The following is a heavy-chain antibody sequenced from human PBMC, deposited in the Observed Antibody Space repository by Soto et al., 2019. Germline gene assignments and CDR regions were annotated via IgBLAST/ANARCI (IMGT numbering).Heavy chain of an antibody. CDR1: GGSVSSSNW. D-gene: IGHD3-3*01. CDR2: IFHSGST. CDR3: ARDRYDFCSVFPETFDY. V-gene: IGHV4-4*02. Sequence: SETLSLTCAVAGGSVSSSNWWSWVRQPPGKGLEWIGEIFHSGSTNYNPSLKSRVTISVDKSKNQFSLKLSSVTAADTAMYYCARDRYDFCSVFPETFDYWGQGTPVPVSS. J-gene: IGHJ4*02.